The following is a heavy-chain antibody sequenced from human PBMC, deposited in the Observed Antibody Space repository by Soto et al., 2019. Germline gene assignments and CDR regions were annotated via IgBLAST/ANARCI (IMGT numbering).Heavy chain of an antibody. Sequence: QVQLVESGGGVVQPGMSRRLSCAASGFTFENFGMHWVRQAPGKGLEWVAVIAYDGSSKYYADSVKGRFTISRDNSNNTLDLQMNSLRVEDTAVYYCAKSLDGEAVQEFDPRGQGTLVTVSS. CDR1: GFTFENFG. J-gene: IGHJ5*02. V-gene: IGHV3-30*18. CDR2: IAYDGSSK. CDR3: AKSLDGEAVQEFDP. D-gene: IGHD3-3*01.